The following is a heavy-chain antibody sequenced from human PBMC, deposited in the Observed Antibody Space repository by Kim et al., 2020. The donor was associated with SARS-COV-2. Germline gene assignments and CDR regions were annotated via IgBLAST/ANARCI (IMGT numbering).Heavy chain of an antibody. D-gene: IGHD3-9*01. CDR3: ARDPAEKGYDILTGYEE. CDR1: GGSISSYY. CDR2: IYYSGST. Sequence: SETLSLTCTVSGGSISSYYWSWIRQPPGKGLEWIGYIYYSGSTNYNPSLKSRVTISVDTSKNQFSLKLSSVTAADTAVYYCARDPAEKGYDILTGYEEWGQGTLVTVSS. V-gene: IGHV4-59*13. J-gene: IGHJ4*02.